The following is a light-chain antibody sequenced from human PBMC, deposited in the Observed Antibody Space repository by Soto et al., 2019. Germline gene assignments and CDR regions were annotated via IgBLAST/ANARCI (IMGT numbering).Light chain of an antibody. CDR3: REENNYPRT. V-gene: IGKV1-17*01. CDR2: GTS. J-gene: IGKJ1*01. CDR1: PDIRTD. Sequence: MQMTQSPSSLSASVGDRLTITCRASPDIRTDLVWFQQKPGKAPKRLIYGTSTLQSGLPSRFIGTGSGTECTLTIRSLQTEEFETNYCREENNYPRTFGQGTKVDIK.